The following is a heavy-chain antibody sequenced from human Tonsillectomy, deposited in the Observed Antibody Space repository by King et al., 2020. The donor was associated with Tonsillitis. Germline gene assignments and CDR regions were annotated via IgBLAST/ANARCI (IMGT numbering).Heavy chain of an antibody. CDR3: AKDAVIGNWNDVDHYYSGMYV. Sequence: VQLVESGGGLVQPGRSLRLSCVASGFTFDEYAMHWVRQTPGKGLEWVSGMRWNSGNTGYTDSVKGRFTISRDNAKKSLYLQMNSLRAEDTALYYCAKDAVIGNWNDVDHYYSGMYVWGQGTTVTVSS. J-gene: IGHJ6*02. V-gene: IGHV3-9*01. D-gene: IGHD1-1*01. CDR1: GFTFDEYA. CDR2: MRWNSGNT.